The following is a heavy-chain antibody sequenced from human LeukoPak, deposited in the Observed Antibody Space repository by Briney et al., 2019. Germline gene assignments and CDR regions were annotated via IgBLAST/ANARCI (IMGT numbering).Heavy chain of an antibody. Sequence: SGTLSLTCTVSGDSINSLDLWSWVRQPPGKGLEWIGEMYLSGTTHSNPSVKSRVTISINKSKNQFFLNLSSVTAADTAVYYCAGLVGRYSSGLYYYYFDYWGQGTLVTVSS. J-gene: IGHJ4*02. V-gene: IGHV4-4*02. D-gene: IGHD3-22*01. CDR1: GDSINSLDL. CDR2: MYLSGTT. CDR3: AGLVGRYSSGLYYYYFDY.